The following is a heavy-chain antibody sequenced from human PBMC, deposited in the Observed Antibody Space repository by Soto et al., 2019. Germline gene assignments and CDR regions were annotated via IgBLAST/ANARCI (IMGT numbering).Heavy chain of an antibody. CDR1: GGTFSSYA. J-gene: IGHJ6*02. Sequence: QVQLVQSGAEVKKPGSSVKVSCKASGGTFSSYAISWVRQAPGQGLEWMGGIIPIFGTANYAQKFQRRVTITADESTSTAYMELSSLRSGDTAVYYCTREGERVAAGKADYYDGIDVWGQGTTVAVSS. CDR2: IIPIFGTA. V-gene: IGHV1-69*01. D-gene: IGHD6-13*01. CDR3: TREGERVAAGKADYYDGIDV.